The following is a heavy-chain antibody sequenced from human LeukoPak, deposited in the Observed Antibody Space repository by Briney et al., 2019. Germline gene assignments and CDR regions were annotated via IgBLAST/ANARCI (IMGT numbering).Heavy chain of an antibody. J-gene: IGHJ4*02. D-gene: IGHD3-9*01. CDR3: ASNLRYDILTGSDRTD. Sequence: GGSLRLSCAASGFTFSSYSMNWVRQAPGKGLEWVSSISSSSSYIYYADSVKGRFTISRDNGKNSLYLQMNSLRAEDTAVYYCASNLRYDILTGSDRTDWGQGTLVTVSS. CDR1: GFTFSSYS. CDR2: ISSSSSYI. V-gene: IGHV3-21*01.